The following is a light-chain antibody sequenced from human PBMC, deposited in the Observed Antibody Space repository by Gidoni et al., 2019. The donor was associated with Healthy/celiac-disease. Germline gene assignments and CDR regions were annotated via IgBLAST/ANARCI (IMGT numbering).Light chain of an antibody. J-gene: IGLJ1*01. CDR1: SSDVGGYNY. V-gene: IGLV2-14*01. Sequence: QSALTQPASVSGSPGQSSTISCTGTSSDVGGYNYVSWYQQHPGKAPKLMIYEVSNRPSGVSNRFSGSKSGNTASLTISVLQAEDEADYYCSSYTSSSTLYVFGTGTKVTVL. CDR3: SSYTSSSTLYV. CDR2: EVS.